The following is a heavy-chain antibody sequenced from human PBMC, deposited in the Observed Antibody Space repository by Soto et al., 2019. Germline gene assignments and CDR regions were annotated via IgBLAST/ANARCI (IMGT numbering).Heavy chain of an antibody. Sequence: QVQLVQSGAEVKKPGASVKVSCKASGYTFSSYYIHWVRQAPGQGFEWIGIINPNGGSTNYAQNFKGSNTVTRETSTATVYMDVSALRADDTTMYYCAKGLGLGDCWGQGTLVPVSS. CDR2: INPNGGST. CDR1: GYTFSSYY. J-gene: IGHJ4*02. V-gene: IGHV1-46*01. D-gene: IGHD3-9*01. CDR3: AKGLGLGDC.